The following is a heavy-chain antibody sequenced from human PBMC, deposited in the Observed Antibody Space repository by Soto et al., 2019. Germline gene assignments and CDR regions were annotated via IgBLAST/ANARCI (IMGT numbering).Heavy chain of an antibody. CDR2: ISVSADST. D-gene: IGHD2-15*01. Sequence: EVQLLESGGGLVQPGGSLRLSCTASGFTFSNYAMNWVRQAPGKGLEWVSTISVSADSTYYADSVKGLFTVSRANSKNTLYLQMNSLRAEDTAIYYCATRNLPYCSGGTCNPFDYWGQGTLVTVSS. V-gene: IGHV3-23*01. CDR3: ATRNLPYCSGGTCNPFDY. J-gene: IGHJ4*02. CDR1: GFTFSNYA.